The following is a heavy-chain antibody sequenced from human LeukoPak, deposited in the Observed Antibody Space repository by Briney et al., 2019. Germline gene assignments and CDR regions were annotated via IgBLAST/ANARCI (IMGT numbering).Heavy chain of an antibody. CDR2: IYYGGSI. CDR1: GVSINISY. Sequence: SETLSLTCTVSGVSINISYWSWIRQPPGKGLEWIGFIYYGGSINYNPSLKSRVTISVDSSKTQVSLKLSSVTAADTAVYYCARGSDYWGQGTLVTVSS. V-gene: IGHV4-59*08. J-gene: IGHJ4*02. CDR3: ARGSDY.